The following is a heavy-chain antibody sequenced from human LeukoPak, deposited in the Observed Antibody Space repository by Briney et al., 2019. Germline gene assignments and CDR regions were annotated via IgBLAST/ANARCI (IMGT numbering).Heavy chain of an antibody. V-gene: IGHV1-69*04. CDR1: GGTFSSYA. J-gene: IGHJ4*02. D-gene: IGHD7-27*01. Sequence: ASVKVSCKASGGTFSSYAISWVRQAPGQGLEWMGRIIPILGIANYAQKFQGRVTITADKSTSTAYMELSSLRSEDTAVYYCARLAPYWGNDYWGQGTLVTVSS. CDR2: IIPILGIA. CDR3: ARLAPYWGNDY.